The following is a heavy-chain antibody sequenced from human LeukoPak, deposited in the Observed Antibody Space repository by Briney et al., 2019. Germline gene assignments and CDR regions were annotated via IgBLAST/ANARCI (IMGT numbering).Heavy chain of an antibody. Sequence: GGSLRLSCAASGFTFSTYTMNWVRQAPGKGLEWVSSISSSSTYIYYADSVKGRFTISRDNAKNSLYLQMNSLRAEDTAVYYCTSGRYSENWGEDTLVTVSS. D-gene: IGHD1-26*01. CDR1: GFTFSTYT. CDR3: TSGRYSEN. J-gene: IGHJ1*01. V-gene: IGHV3-21*01. CDR2: ISSSSTYI.